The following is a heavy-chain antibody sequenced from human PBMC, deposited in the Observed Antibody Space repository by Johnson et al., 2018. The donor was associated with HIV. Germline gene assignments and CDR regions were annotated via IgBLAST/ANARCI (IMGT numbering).Heavy chain of an antibody. CDR2: IGTAGDT. V-gene: IGHV3-13*01. D-gene: IGHD1-14*01. J-gene: IGHJ3*02. Sequence: VQLVESGGGLKQPGGSLRLSCAASGFTFSSYDMHWVRQATGKGLEWVSTIGTAGDTYYPGSVKGRFTVSREDAKNSLYLQMNSLRAGDTALYYCARYREMPAWRDAFDIWGQGTMVTVSS. CDR3: ARYREMPAWRDAFDI. CDR1: GFTFSSYD.